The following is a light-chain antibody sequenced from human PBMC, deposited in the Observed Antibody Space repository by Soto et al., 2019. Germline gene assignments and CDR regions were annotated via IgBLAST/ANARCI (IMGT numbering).Light chain of an antibody. CDR2: GAS. Sequence: EIVMTQSPATLSVSPGERVTLSCSASQSVRSNLAWYQQKPGQAPRLLIYGASTRATGIPARFSGSGSGTEFTLIISSLQSEDFAVYYCQQYNNWPLLTFGGGTKVDNK. CDR1: QSVRSN. CDR3: QQYNNWPLLT. J-gene: IGKJ4*01. V-gene: IGKV3D-15*01.